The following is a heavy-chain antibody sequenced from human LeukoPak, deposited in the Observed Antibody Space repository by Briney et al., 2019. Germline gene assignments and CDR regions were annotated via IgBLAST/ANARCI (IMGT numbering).Heavy chain of an antibody. Sequence: SETLSLTCTVSGGSISSYYWSWIRQPPGKGLEWIGYIYYSGSTNYNPSLKSRVTISVDTSKNQFSLKLSSVAAADTAVYYCARYSGYDYSFEYWGQGTLVTVSS. D-gene: IGHD5-12*01. CDR1: GGSISSYY. J-gene: IGHJ4*02. CDR2: IYYSGST. V-gene: IGHV4-59*01. CDR3: ARYSGYDYSFEY.